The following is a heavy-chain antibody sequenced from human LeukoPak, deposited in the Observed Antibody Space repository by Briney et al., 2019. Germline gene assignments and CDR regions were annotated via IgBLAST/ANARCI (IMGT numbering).Heavy chain of an antibody. D-gene: IGHD4-17*01. CDR2: IYYSGST. Sequence: SETLSLTCTVSGGSISSGSYYWGWIRQPPGKGLEWIGSIYYSGSTYYNPSLKSRVTISVDTSKNQFSLKLSSVTAADTAVYYCARVQNGDYDSGWFDPWGQGTLVTVSS. CDR1: GGSISSGSYY. CDR3: ARVQNGDYDSGWFDP. V-gene: IGHV4-39*01. J-gene: IGHJ5*02.